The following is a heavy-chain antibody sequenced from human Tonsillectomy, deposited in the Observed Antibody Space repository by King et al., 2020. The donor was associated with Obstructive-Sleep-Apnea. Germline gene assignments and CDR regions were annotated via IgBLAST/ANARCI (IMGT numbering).Heavy chain of an antibody. CDR3: AKDHSGSYFDAFDI. D-gene: IGHD1-26*01. CDR1: GFTFSSYG. Sequence: VQLVESGGGVVQPGRSLRLSCAASGFTFSSYGMHWVRQAPGKGLEWVAVISYDGSNKYYADSVKGRFTISRDNSKNTLYLQMNSLRAEDTALYYVAKDHSGSYFDAFDIWGQGTMVTVSS. J-gene: IGHJ3*02. V-gene: IGHV3-30*18. CDR2: ISYDGSNK.